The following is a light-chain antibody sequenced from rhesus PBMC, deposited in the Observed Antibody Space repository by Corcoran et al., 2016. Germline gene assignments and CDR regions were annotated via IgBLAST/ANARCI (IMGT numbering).Light chain of an antibody. V-gene: IGKV1-21*01. CDR1: QGISSW. J-gene: IGKJ3*01. CDR2: KAS. CDR3: QRYSRTPYA. Sequence: DIQMTQSPSSLSTSVGNTVTITCRASQGISSWLAWYQQKPGKPPKLLIYKASTLQTGVPSRFSGSGSGTYFTLTISHLQSEDFGSYYCQRYSRTPYAFGPGTKLDIK.